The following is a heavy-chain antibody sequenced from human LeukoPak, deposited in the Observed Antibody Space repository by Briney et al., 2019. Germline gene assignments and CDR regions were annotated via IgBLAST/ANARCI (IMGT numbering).Heavy chain of an antibody. D-gene: IGHD4-11*01. Sequence: QSGGSLRLSCAASGFTFDDYAMHWVRQAPGKGLEWVSGISWNSGSIGYADSVKGRFTISRDNSKNTLYLQINSLRAEDTAVYYCAKELMTTVTTGLDYWGQGTLVTVSS. J-gene: IGHJ4*02. CDR2: ISWNSGSI. CDR3: AKELMTTVTTGLDY. CDR1: GFTFDDYA. V-gene: IGHV3-9*01.